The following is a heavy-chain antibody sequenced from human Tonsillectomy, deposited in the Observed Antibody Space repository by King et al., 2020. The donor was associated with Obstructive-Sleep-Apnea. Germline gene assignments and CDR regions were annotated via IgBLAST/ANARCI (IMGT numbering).Heavy chain of an antibody. J-gene: IGHJ4*02. CDR3: ARLSVAAARRDDY. CDR1: GGSISSTSYY. V-gene: IGHV4-39*01. D-gene: IGHD6-13*01. Sequence: QLQESGPGLVKPSETLSLTCTVSGGSISSTSYYWGWIRQPPGKGLEWIGTIYYSGSTYDNPSLKSRVTISVDTSKNQFSLNLSSVTAADTAVYYCARLSVAAARRDDYWGQGTLVTVSS. CDR2: IYYSGST.